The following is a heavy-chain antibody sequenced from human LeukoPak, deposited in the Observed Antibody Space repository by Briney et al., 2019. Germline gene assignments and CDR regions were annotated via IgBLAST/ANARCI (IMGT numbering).Heavy chain of an antibody. CDR3: ARTQNDGYNDY. V-gene: IGHV4-59*08. D-gene: IGHD5-24*01. CDR2: SHYSGST. CDR1: GGSISTYY. Sequence: PSETLSLTCTVSGGSISTYYWSWIRQPSGQGLEWIGYSHYSGSTNYNPSLKSRVTISVDTFKNQFSLKLSSVTAADTAMYYCARTQNDGYNDYWGQGTLVTVSS. J-gene: IGHJ4*02.